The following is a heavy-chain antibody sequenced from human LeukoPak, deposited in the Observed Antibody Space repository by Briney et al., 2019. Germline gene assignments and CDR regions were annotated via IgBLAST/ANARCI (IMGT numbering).Heavy chain of an antibody. CDR3: AKASTYSSSWYDFTQFDY. CDR1: GFTFSSYA. Sequence: GGSLRLSCAASGFTFSSYAMSWVRQAPGKGLEWVSAIRGSGGSTYYADSVKGRFTISRDNSKNTLYLQMNSLRAEDTAVYYCAKASTYSSSWYDFTQFDYWGQGTLVTVSS. CDR2: IRGSGGST. J-gene: IGHJ4*02. D-gene: IGHD6-13*01. V-gene: IGHV3-23*01.